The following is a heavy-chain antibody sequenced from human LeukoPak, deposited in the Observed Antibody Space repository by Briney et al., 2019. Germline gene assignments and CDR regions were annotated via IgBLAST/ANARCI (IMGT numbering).Heavy chain of an antibody. CDR2: ISAYNGNT. D-gene: IGHD3-10*01. CDR3: ARSGSIGPYGYHYFYNMDV. CDR1: GYTFTSYG. V-gene: IGHV1-18*01. Sequence: ASVKVSCMASGYTFTSYGISWVRQAPGQGLERMGWISAYNGNTNYAQSLQGRVTMTTDTSTNTAYMELRSLRSDDTAVYYCARSGSIGPYGYHYFYNMDVWGQGTTVTVSS. J-gene: IGHJ6*02.